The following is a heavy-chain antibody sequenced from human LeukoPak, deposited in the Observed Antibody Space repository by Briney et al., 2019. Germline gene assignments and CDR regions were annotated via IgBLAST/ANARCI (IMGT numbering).Heavy chain of an antibody. J-gene: IGHJ4*02. Sequence: SVKVSCKASGYTFTSYYMHWVRQAPGQGLEWMGGIIPIFGTTNYAQKFQGRVTITADESTSTAYMELSSLRSEDTAVYYCARDFSSWYERPHTGFDYWGQGTLVTVSS. V-gene: IGHV1-69*13. CDR1: GYTFTSYY. CDR3: ARDFSSWYERPHTGFDY. D-gene: IGHD6-13*01. CDR2: IIPIFGTT.